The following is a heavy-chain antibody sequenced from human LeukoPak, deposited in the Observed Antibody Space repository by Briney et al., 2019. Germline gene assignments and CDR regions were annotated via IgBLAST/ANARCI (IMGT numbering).Heavy chain of an antibody. CDR1: GFTFSSYS. V-gene: IGHV3-21*01. D-gene: IGHD2-15*01. Sequence: GGSLRLSCAASGFTFSSYSMNWVRQAPGKGLEWVSSISSSSSYIYYADSVKGRFTISRDNAKNSLYLQTNSLRTEDTAVYYCARVGPSDIVVVVALDYWGQGTLVTVSS. CDR2: ISSSSSYI. J-gene: IGHJ4*02. CDR3: ARVGPSDIVVVVALDY.